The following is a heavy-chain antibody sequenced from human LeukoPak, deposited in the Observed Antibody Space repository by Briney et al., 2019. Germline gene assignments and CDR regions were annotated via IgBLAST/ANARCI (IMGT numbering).Heavy chain of an antibody. V-gene: IGHV1-46*01. CDR3: ARRSSGYYYSDY. CDR2: INPSGGST. Sequence: ASVKVSCKASGYTFTSYYMHWVRQAPGQGLEWMGIINPSGGSTGYAQEFQGRVTMTRDTSTSTLYMELSSLRSEDTAVYYCARRSSGYYYSDYWGQGTLVTVSS. CDR1: GYTFTSYY. J-gene: IGHJ4*02. D-gene: IGHD3-22*01.